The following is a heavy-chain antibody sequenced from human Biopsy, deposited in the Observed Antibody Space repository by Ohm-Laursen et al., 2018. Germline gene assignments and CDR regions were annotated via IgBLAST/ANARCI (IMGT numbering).Heavy chain of an antibody. J-gene: IGHJ4*02. Sequence: SDTLSLTCTVSGGSIRSPDHRWNWVRRAPGKGLEWIGNIYYSWTTFYNPSLSRRVTMDLDTSSNQFSLKLKSVTSADTAVYSCARAYFYGLGTSNYFFDSWGQGALVTVSS. CDR3: ARAYFYGLGTSNYFFDS. V-gene: IGHV4-39*01. CDR1: GGSIRSPDHR. D-gene: IGHD3-10*01. CDR2: IYYSWTT.